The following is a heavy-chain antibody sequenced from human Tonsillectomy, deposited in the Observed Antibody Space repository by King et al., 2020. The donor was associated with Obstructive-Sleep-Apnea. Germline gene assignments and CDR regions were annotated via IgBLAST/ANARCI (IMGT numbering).Heavy chain of an antibody. J-gene: IGHJ4*02. D-gene: IGHD3-22*01. CDR3: ARDITYYYDSSGQFRDY. CDR1: GGTFSSYA. CDR2: IIPILGIA. V-gene: IGHV1-69*04. Sequence: QLVQSGAEVKKPGSSVKVSCKASGGTFSSYAISWVRQAPGQGLEWMGRIIPILGIANYAQKFQGRVTITADKSTSTAYMELSSLRSEDTAVYYCARDITYYYDSSGQFRDYWGQGTLVTVSS.